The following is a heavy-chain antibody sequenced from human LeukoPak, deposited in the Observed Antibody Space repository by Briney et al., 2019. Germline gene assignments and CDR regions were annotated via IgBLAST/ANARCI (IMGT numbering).Heavy chain of an antibody. D-gene: IGHD3-22*01. V-gene: IGHV3-74*01. Sequence: GGSLRLSCAASGFAFNKYWMHWVRQAPGKGLVWVSRINGDGSTTSYADSVKGGFAISRDNAKNTLYLQMSSLRAEDTAVYYCATGNYYDSRGYYTFGHWGQGTLVTVSS. CDR1: GFAFNKYW. J-gene: IGHJ4*02. CDR3: ATGNYYDSRGYYTFGH. CDR2: INGDGSTT.